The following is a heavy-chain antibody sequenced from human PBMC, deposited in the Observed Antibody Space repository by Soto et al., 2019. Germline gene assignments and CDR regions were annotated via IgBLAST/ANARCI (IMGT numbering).Heavy chain of an antibody. CDR1: GYTFTSYG. D-gene: IGHD4-4*01. V-gene: IGHV1-18*01. Sequence: ASVKVSCKASGYTFTSYGISWVRQAPGQGLEWMGWISAYNGNTNYAQKLQGRVTMTTDTSTSTAYMELRSLRSDDTAVYYCARDPSYSENYYYHYMDVWDKGTTVTVSS. J-gene: IGHJ6*03. CDR2: ISAYNGNT. CDR3: ARDPSYSENYYYHYMDV.